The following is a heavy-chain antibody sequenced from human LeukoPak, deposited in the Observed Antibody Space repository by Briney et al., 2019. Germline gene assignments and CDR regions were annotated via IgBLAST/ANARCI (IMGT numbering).Heavy chain of an antibody. J-gene: IGHJ6*03. V-gene: IGHV1-18*01. Sequence: ASVKVSCKASGYTFTSYGISWVRQAPGQGLEWMGWISAYNGNTNYAQKLQGRVTMTTDTSTSTAYMELRSLRSDDTAVYYCARINFLEWLSPGSYMDVWGKGTTVTVSS. D-gene: IGHD3-3*01. CDR2: ISAYNGNT. CDR1: GYTFTSYG. CDR3: ARINFLEWLSPGSYMDV.